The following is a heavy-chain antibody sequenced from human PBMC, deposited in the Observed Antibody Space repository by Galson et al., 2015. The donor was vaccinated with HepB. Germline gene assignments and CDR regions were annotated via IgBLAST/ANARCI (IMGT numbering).Heavy chain of an antibody. V-gene: IGHV3-23*01. CDR1: GFTFSTYA. Sequence: SLRLSCAASGFTFSTYAMSWVRQAPGKGLEWVSDISGSGYSTYYADSVKGRFTISRDNSKSTLYLQMSSLRAEDTALYYCAKTPRLGATDYWGQGTLVTVSS. J-gene: IGHJ4*02. CDR2: ISGSGYST. CDR3: AKTPRLGATDY. D-gene: IGHD6-25*01.